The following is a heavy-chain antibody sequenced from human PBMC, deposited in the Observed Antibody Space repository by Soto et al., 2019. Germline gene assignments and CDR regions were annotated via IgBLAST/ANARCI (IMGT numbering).Heavy chain of an antibody. CDR1: GFTFSSYA. CDR2: ISGSGGST. V-gene: IGHV3-23*01. J-gene: IGHJ4*02. Sequence: GGSMRLSCAASGFTFSSYAMSWVRQAPGKGLEWVSAISGSGGSTYYADSVKGRFTISRDNSKNTLYLQMNSLRAEDTAVYYCAKGHEIHSSTSCYDYWGQGTLVTVSS. D-gene: IGHD2-2*01. CDR3: AKGHEIHSSTSCYDY.